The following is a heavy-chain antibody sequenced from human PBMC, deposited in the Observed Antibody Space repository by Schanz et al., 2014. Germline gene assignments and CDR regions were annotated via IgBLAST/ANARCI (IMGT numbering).Heavy chain of an antibody. CDR1: GYNFTTYT. J-gene: IGHJ4*02. CDR2: INTNTGNP. Sequence: QVQLVQSGSELTRPGASVKVSCKASGYNFTTYTMNWVRQAPGQGLEWMGWINTNTGNPTYAQGFTGRFVFSLDTSVSTAYLQISGLQAEDSAVFYCARGRGGNTGYEAADYWGQGTRVTVSS. V-gene: IGHV7-4-1*02. D-gene: IGHD5-12*01. CDR3: ARGRGGNTGYEAADY.